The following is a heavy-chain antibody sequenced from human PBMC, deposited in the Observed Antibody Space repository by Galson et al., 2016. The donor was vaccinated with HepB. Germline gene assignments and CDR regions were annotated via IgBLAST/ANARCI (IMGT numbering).Heavy chain of an antibody. CDR1: GGSITSSPYY. Sequence: SETLSLTCTGSGGSITSSPYYWGWIRQPPGKGLEWIGSVYYSGSTYYTPSLKSRVTISVDTSKNQFSLKLSSVTAAYTAVYYCARAPSIAARLPYYYYYMDVWGKGTTVTVSS. D-gene: IGHD6-6*01. V-gene: IGHV4-39*07. CDR3: ARAPSIAARLPYYYYYMDV. CDR2: VYYSGST. J-gene: IGHJ6*03.